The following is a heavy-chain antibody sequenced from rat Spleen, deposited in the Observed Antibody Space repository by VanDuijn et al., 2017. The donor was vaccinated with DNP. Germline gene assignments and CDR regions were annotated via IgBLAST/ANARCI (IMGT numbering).Heavy chain of an antibody. J-gene: IGHJ1*01. CDR3: ARHDYSYSPHWYFDF. V-gene: IGHV5S23*01. CDR2: ISTTGGNT. D-gene: IGHD1-2*01. Sequence: EVQLVESGGGLVQPGRSLKLSCAASGFTFSHHDMAWVRQAPTKGLEWVAAISTTGGNTYYRDSVKGRFTVSRDNGKSTLYLQIDSLRSDDTATYYCARHDYSYSPHWYFDFWGPGTMVTVSS. CDR1: GFTFSHHD.